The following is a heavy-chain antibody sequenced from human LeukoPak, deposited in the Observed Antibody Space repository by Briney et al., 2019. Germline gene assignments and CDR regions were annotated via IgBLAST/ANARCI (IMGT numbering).Heavy chain of an antibody. D-gene: IGHD2-21*02. CDR1: GGSFSGYY. V-gene: IGHV4-34*01. Sequence: PSETLSLTCAVYGGSFSGYYWSRIRQPPGKGLEWIGEINHSGSTNYNPSLKSRVTISVDTSKNQFSLKLSSVTAADTAVYYCVRPMTYYYYGMDVWGQGTTVTVSS. CDR3: VRPMTYYYYGMDV. J-gene: IGHJ6*02. CDR2: INHSGST.